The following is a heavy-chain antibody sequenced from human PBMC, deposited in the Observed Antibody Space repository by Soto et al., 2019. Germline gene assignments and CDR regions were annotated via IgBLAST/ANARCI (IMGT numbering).Heavy chain of an antibody. D-gene: IGHD2-8*01. Sequence: SETLSLTYTVSGGSISSSSYYWGWIRQPPGKGLEWIGSIYYSGSTYYNPSLKSRVTIFVDTSKNQLSLKLSSVTAADTAVYYCARHSDIVLMMPLLDYWGQGTLVTVS. CDR3: ARHSDIVLMMPLLDY. V-gene: IGHV4-39*01. CDR2: IYYSGST. CDR1: GGSISSSSYY. J-gene: IGHJ4*02.